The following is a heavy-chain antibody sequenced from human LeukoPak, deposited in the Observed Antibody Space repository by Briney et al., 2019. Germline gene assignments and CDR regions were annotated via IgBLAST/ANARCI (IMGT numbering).Heavy chain of an antibody. V-gene: IGHV4-4*07. D-gene: IGHD6-13*01. Sequence: SETLSLTCTVSGGSISSYYWSWIRQPPGKGLEWIGRIYTSGSTNYNPSLKSRVTMSVDTSKNQLSLKMSSVTAADTALYYCARAQAAPAPSWLDPWGQGALFTVS. CDR1: GGSISSYY. J-gene: IGHJ5*02. CDR3: ARAQAAPAPSWLDP. CDR2: IYTSGST.